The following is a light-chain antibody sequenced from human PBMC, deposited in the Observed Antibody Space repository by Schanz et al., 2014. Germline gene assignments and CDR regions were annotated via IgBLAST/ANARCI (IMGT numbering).Light chain of an antibody. V-gene: IGLV2-14*03. CDR2: DVS. J-gene: IGLJ1*01. CDR1: RSDVGGYNY. CDR3: SSYTSSSTPYV. Sequence: QSALTQPASVSGSPGQSITISCTGTRSDVGGYNYVSWYQQYPGKAPKVIIYDVSDRPSGVSNRFSGSKSGNTASLTISGLXPEDEADYYCSSYTSSSTPYVFGTGTKLTVL.